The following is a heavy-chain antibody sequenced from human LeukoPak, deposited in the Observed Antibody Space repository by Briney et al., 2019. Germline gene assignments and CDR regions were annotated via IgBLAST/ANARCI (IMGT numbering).Heavy chain of an antibody. D-gene: IGHD3-9*01. CDR2: IYYSGST. V-gene: IGHV4-31*03. CDR3: ARARYSDWLATFDP. Sequence: SGTLSLTCTVSGGSISSGGYYWSWIRQHPGKGLEWIGYIYYSGSTYYNPSLKSRVTISVDTSKNQFSLKLSSVTAADTAVYYCARARYSDWLATFDPWGQGTLVTVSS. CDR1: GGSISSGGYY. J-gene: IGHJ5*02.